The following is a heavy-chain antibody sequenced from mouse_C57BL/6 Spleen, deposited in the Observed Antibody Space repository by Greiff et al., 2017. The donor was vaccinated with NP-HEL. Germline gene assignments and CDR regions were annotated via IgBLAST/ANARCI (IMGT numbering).Heavy chain of an antibody. CDR1: GYTFTSYG. V-gene: IGHV1-81*01. J-gene: IGHJ1*03. D-gene: IGHD2-2*01. Sequence: VQLQQSGAELARPGASVKLSCKASGYTFTSYGISWVKQRTGQGLEWIGEIYPRSGNTYYNEKFKGKATLTADKSSSTAYMELRSLTSEDSAVYFCARCGGYDGPSYWYFDVWGTGTTVTVSS. CDR3: ARCGGYDGPSYWYFDV. CDR2: IYPRSGNT.